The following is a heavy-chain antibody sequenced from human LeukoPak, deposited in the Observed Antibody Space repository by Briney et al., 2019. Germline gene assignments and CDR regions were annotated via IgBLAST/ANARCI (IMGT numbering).Heavy chain of an antibody. CDR1: GFTFSSYA. CDR2: ISENGGTT. V-gene: IGHV3-23*01. CDR3: AKEGPTGTTKFDY. Sequence: PGGSLRLSRAASGFTFSSYAMSWLRQAPGKGLEWVSAISENGGTTYYADSVKGRSTISRDNSKNTLSLQLSSLRAEDTAVYYCAKEGPTGTTKFDYWGQGTLVTVSS. J-gene: IGHJ4*02. D-gene: IGHD1-1*01.